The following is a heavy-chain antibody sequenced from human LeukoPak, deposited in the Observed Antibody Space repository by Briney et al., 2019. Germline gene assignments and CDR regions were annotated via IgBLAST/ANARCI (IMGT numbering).Heavy chain of an antibody. D-gene: IGHD3-22*01. CDR2: ISGSGGST. CDR3: AKARYYDSSGLGQH. V-gene: IGHV3-23*01. J-gene: IGHJ1*01. Sequence: GGSLRLSCAASGFTVSSNYMSWVRQAPGKGLEWVSAISGSGGSTYYADSVKGRFTISRDNSKNTLYLQMNSLRAEDTAVYYCAKARYYDSSGLGQHWGQGTLVTVSS. CDR1: GFTVSSNY.